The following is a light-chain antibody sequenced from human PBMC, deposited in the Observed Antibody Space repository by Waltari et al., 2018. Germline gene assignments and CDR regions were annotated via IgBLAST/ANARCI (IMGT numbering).Light chain of an antibody. V-gene: IGLV1-47*01. CDR3: AAWDDSLYWV. CDR1: SSNIGINY. CDR2: GNN. Sequence: QSVLTQPPSASGTPGQRVTISCSGSSSNIGINYVYWYQQLPGTAPKLPIYGNNQRPSGVPDRFSGSQSGTSASLAISGLRSEDEADYYCAAWDDSLYWVFGGGTKLTVL. J-gene: IGLJ3*02.